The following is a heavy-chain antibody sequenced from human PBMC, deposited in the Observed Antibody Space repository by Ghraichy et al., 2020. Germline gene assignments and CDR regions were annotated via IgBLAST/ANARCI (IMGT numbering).Heavy chain of an antibody. J-gene: IGHJ4*02. CDR2: RNGDGSIT. D-gene: IGHD1-1*01. CDR3: VREGNWNLDY. Sequence: GGSLRLSCAASGFTFSRHWMHWVCQGPAKGMVGVSRRNGDGSITHYADSVKGRVTISRDNAKNSLFPQMDSLRAEDTAVYYCVREGNWNLDYWGQGTLVIVSS. V-gene: IGHV3-74*01. CDR1: GFTFSRHW.